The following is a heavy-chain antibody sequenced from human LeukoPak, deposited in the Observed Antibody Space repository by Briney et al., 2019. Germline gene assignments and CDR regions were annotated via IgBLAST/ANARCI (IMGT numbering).Heavy chain of an antibody. V-gene: IGHV4-39*01. Sequence: SETLSLTCTVSGGSISSSSYYWGWIRQPPGKGLAWIGSIYYSGSTYYNPSLKSRVTISVDTSQNQFYLKLSSVTAAAPRVSYCARLGSGRYWVLDYWGHGTLVTVSS. CDR3: ARLGSGRYWVLDY. J-gene: IGHJ4*03. D-gene: IGHD1-26*01. CDR1: GGSISSSSYY. CDR2: IYYSGST.